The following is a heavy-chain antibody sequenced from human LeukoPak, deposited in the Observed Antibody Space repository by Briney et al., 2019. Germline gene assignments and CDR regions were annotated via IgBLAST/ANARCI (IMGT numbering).Heavy chain of an antibody. D-gene: IGHD3-10*01. J-gene: IGHJ4*02. CDR2: TNPNSGNT. Sequence: ASVKVSCKASGYTFTSYDINWVRQATGQGLEWIGLTNPNSGNTGYAQKFQGRVTMTRNTSISTAYMELSSLRSEDMAVYYCARRYYGSGSYYTYDYWGQGTLVTVSS. CDR3: ARRYYGSGSYYTYDY. CDR1: GYTFTSYD. V-gene: IGHV1-8*01.